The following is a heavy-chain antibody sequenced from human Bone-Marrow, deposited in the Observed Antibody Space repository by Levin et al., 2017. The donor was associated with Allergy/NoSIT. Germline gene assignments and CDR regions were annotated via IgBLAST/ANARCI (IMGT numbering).Heavy chain of an antibody. CDR2: ISYDGSNK. CDR3: AREGRQLWLRGFDY. CDR1: GFTFSSYA. D-gene: IGHD5-18*01. J-gene: IGHJ4*02. V-gene: IGHV3-30-3*01. Sequence: PGGSLRLSCAASGFTFSSYAMHWVRQAPGKGLEWVAVISYDGSNKYYADSVKGRFTISRDNSKNTLYLQMNSLRAEDTAVYYCAREGRQLWLRGFDYWGQGTLVTVSS.